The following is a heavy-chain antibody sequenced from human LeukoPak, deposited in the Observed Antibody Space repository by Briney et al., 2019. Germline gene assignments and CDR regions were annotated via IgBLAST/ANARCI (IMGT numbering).Heavy chain of an antibody. CDR2: IYYSGST. CDR1: GGSISSYY. D-gene: IGHD3-3*01. CDR3: ARADFWSGYPSDY. J-gene: IGHJ4*02. Sequence: SETLSLTCTVSGGSISSYYWSWLRQPPGKGLEWIGYIYYSGSTNYNPSLKSRVTISVDTSKNQFSLKLSSVTAADTAVYYCARADFWSGYPSDYWGQGTLVTVSS. V-gene: IGHV4-59*01.